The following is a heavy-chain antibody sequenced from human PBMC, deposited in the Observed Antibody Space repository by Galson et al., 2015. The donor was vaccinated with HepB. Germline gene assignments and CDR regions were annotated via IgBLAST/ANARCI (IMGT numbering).Heavy chain of an antibody. V-gene: IGHV3-15*07. D-gene: IGHD6-19*01. J-gene: IGHJ1*01. CDR3: ATMRGQWLALSRAYFQH. Sequence: SLRLSCASSGLIFPNAWMNWVRQTPGGGLEWVGLIKSKDDGGTTDYAAPVQGRFSISRNDTENTLYLQMNNLKTEDTATYYCATMRGQWLALSRAYFQHWGQGALVTVSS. CDR1: GLIFPNAW. CDR2: IKSKDDGGTT.